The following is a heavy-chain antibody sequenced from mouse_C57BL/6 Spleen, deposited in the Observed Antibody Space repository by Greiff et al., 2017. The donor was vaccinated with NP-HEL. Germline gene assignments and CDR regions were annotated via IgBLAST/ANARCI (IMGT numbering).Heavy chain of an antibody. CDR1: GYTFTSYW. CDR3: ARSALDGYYDAMDY. J-gene: IGHJ4*01. D-gene: IGHD2-3*01. CDR2: IDPNSGGT. Sequence: QVHVKQPGAELVKPGASVKLSCKASGYTFTSYWMHWVKQRPGRGLEWIGRIDPNSGGTKYNEKFKSKATLTVDKPSSTAYMQLSSLTSEDSAVYYCARSALDGYYDAMDYWGQGTSVTVSS. V-gene: IGHV1-72*01.